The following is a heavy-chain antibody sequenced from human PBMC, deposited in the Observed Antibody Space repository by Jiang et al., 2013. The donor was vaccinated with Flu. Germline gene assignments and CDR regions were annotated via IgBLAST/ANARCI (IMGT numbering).Heavy chain of an antibody. Sequence: SGAEVKKPGSSVKVSCKASGGPFNDFIISWVRQAPGQGLEWMGRIIPILDITNYAQKFQGRVTITADKSTATASMELSSLRSEDTAMYYCARRVTYDDINYYFDYVGPGNPGPPSP. CDR1: GGPFNDFI. V-gene: IGHV1-69*04. CDR3: ARRVTYDDINYYFDY. D-gene: IGHD3-22*01. CDR2: IIPILDIT. J-gene: IGHJ4*02.